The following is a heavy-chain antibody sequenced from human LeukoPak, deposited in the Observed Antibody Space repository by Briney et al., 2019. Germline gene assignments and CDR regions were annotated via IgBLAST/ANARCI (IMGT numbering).Heavy chain of an antibody. D-gene: IGHD2-2*01. CDR2: ISYDGSNK. J-gene: IGHJ4*02. CDR1: GFTFSSYG. V-gene: IGHV3-30*03. CDR3: ARPPPSCSSTSCYQHY. Sequence: GGSLRLSCAASGFTFSSYGMHWVRQAPGKWLEWVAIISYDGSNKYYADSVKGRFTISRDNSKNALYLQMNSLRAEDTAVYYCARPPPSCSSTSCYQHYWGQGTLVTVSS.